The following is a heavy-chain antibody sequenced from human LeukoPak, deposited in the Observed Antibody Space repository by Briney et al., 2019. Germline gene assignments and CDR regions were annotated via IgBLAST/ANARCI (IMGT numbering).Heavy chain of an antibody. CDR3: ARNNGMDV. CDR2: VNRDGSET. J-gene: IGHJ6*02. CDR1: GFALSSHW. Sequence: GGSLRLSCAASGFALSSHWMTWVRQVPGRGPEWVANVNRDGSETYYLDSVKGRFTISKDNAKNSLYLQMNSLRAEDTTLYHCARNNGMDVWGQGTTVIVSS. V-gene: IGHV3-7*03.